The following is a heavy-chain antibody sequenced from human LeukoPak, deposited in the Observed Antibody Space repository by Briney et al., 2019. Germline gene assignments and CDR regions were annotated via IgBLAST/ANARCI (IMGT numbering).Heavy chain of an antibody. CDR2: ISKSGDST. CDR1: GFSFSSYA. Sequence: PGGSLRLSCAASGFSFSSYAMSWVRQAPGKGLEWVSAISKSGDSTFYADSVKGRFTISRDNSKNTLYLQMNSLRAEDTAVYYCAKDWSDSSVQPSYYFDYWGQGTLVTVSS. CDR3: AKDWSDSSVQPSYYFDY. V-gene: IGHV3-23*01. J-gene: IGHJ4*02. D-gene: IGHD3-22*01.